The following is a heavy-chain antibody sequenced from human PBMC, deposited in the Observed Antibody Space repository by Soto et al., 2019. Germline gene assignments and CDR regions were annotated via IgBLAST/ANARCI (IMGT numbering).Heavy chain of an antibody. D-gene: IGHD3-16*01. CDR2: IYNIVTT. V-gene: IGHV4-39*01. J-gene: IGHJ6*02. CDR1: VVSVVRSYDE. Sequence: KTSETRSLTCTLSVVSVVRSYDEWVWIRESPWNGLEWIVSIYNIVTTDYSPSLQIRVIISSDTPKNQFSLKLSSVTAADTAVYSCAVGDKTAALLSSAGMDVWAQGTPVTVSS. CDR3: AVGDKTAALLSSAGMDV.